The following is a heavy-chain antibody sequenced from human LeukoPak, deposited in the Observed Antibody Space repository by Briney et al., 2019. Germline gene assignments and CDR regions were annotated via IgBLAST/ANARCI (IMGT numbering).Heavy chain of an antibody. D-gene: IGHD3-22*01. CDR2: INQDGSEK. V-gene: IGHV3-7*05. J-gene: IGHJ5*02. CDR1: RFTFSNYW. CDR3: ARKLYYYDSGGSAGYAGWFDP. Sequence: GGSLRLSCAVSRFTFSNYWMSWVRRAPGKGLDWVANINQDGSEKYYVDSVKGRFSISRDNAKNALYLQMNSLRAEDTAVYYCARKLYYYDSGGSAGYAGWFDPWGQGTLVTVSS.